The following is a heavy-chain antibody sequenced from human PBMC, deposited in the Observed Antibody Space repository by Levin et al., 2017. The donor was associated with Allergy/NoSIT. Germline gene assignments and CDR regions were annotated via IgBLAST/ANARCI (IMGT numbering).Heavy chain of an antibody. CDR1: GFTFDDYA. J-gene: IGHJ3*02. D-gene: IGHD3-10*01. CDR2: ISWNSGSI. CDR3: ARDNIGLPDAFDI. V-gene: IGHV3-9*01. Sequence: GGSLRLSCAASGFTFDDYAMHWVRQAPGKGLEWVSGISWNSGSIGYADSVKGRFTISRDTAKKSLYLQMTSLRTEDTALYYCARDNIGLPDAFDIWGQGTMVIVSS.